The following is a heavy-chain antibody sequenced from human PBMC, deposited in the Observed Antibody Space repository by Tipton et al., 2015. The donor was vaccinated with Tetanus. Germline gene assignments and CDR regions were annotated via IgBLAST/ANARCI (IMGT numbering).Heavy chain of an antibody. J-gene: IGHJ4*02. CDR2: MYSGGDT. D-gene: IGHD2-2*01. CDR3: ARDSPDILLVPAV. V-gene: IGHV3-66*01. CDR1: GMTLSYFA. Sequence: GPLRLSCAASGMTLSYFAMSWVRQAPGKGLEWVSVMYSGGDTYYVDSVKGRFSISRDNAKNTLYLQMNSLRAEDTAVYYCARDSPDILLVPAVWGQGPLFPVSS.